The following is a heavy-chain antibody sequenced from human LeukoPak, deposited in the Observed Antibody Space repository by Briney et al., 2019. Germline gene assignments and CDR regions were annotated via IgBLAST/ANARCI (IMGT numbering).Heavy chain of an antibody. CDR3: ARASGDIVETATMGSY. D-gene: IGHD5-18*01. Sequence: GGSLRLSCAAFGFTINSYSMNWVRQAPGKGLEWVSSISSSSSSIYYADSVKGRFTISRDNAKNSLYLQMNSLRAEDTAVYYCARASGDIVETATMGSYWGQGTLVTVSS. J-gene: IGHJ4*02. CDR1: GFTINSYS. CDR2: ISSSSSSI. V-gene: IGHV3-21*01.